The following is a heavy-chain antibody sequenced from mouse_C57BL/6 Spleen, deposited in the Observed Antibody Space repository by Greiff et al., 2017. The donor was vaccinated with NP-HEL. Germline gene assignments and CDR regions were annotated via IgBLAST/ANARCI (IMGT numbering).Heavy chain of an antibody. CDR1: GFSLTSYG. CDR2: IWSGGST. J-gene: IGHJ2*01. D-gene: IGHD2-4*01. V-gene: IGHV2-2*01. CDR3: ARKRGDYDEGGFDY. Sequence: VKLMESGPGLVQPSQSLSITCTVSGFSLTSYGVHWVRQSPGKGLEWLGVIWSGGSTDYNAAFISRLSISKDNSTSQVFFKMNSLQADDTAIYYCARKRGDYDEGGFDYWGQGTTLTVSS.